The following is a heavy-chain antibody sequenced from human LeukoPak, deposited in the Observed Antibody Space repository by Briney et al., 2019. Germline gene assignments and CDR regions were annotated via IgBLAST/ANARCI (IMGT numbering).Heavy chain of an antibody. D-gene: IGHD3-22*01. CDR3: ARGWDYDSGGRPTAYVY. Sequence: SVKVSRKASGGTFSRYAISWVRQAPGQGLEWMGGIIPIFGTANYAQKFQGKVTITADESTSTAYMELRSLRSGDTAVYYCARGWDYDSGGRPTAYVYWGQGTLVTVSS. V-gene: IGHV1-69*13. CDR1: GGTFSRYA. CDR2: IIPIFGTA. J-gene: IGHJ4*02.